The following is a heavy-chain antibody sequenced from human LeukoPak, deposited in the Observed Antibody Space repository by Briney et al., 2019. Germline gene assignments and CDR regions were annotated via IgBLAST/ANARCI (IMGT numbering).Heavy chain of an antibody. Sequence: GGSLRLSCAASGFTVSSYGMHWVRQAPGKGLEWEAFIRYDGSNKYYADSVKGRFTISRDNSKNTLYLQMNSLRAEDTAVYYCARGSGDSSGYVFDYWGQGTLVTVSS. CDR2: IRYDGSNK. V-gene: IGHV3-30*02. D-gene: IGHD3-22*01. J-gene: IGHJ4*02. CDR3: ARGSGDSSGYVFDY. CDR1: GFTVSSYG.